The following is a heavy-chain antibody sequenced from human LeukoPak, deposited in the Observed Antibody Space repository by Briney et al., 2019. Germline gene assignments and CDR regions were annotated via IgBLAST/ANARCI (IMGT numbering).Heavy chain of an antibody. CDR1: GYTFTDYY. J-gene: IGHJ4*02. V-gene: IGHV1-2*02. CDR2: INPTSGDT. CDR3: AKGIGQDYGDPLHS. Sequence: ASVKVSCKASGYTFTDYYMHYIHWVRQAPGQGLEWLGWINPTSGDTNYAQKFQGRVTMTRDTSISTAYMELSRLRSDDTAVYYCAKGIGQDYGDPLHSWGQGTLVTVSS. D-gene: IGHD4-17*01.